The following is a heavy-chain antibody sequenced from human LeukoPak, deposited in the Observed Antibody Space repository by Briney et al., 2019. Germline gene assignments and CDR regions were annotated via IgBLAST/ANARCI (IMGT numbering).Heavy chain of an antibody. J-gene: IGHJ6*02. Sequence: SETLSLTCAVYGGSLSGYYWSWIRQSPGKGLEWIGKINHSGSSNYNPSLKSRVTTSVDTSKNQFSLKLSSVTAADTAVYYCAREIVVVPAAIQRYYYYGMDVWGQGTTVTVSS. CDR3: AREIVVVPAAIQRYYYYGMDV. V-gene: IGHV4-34*01. D-gene: IGHD2-2*01. CDR2: INHSGSS. CDR1: GGSLSGYY.